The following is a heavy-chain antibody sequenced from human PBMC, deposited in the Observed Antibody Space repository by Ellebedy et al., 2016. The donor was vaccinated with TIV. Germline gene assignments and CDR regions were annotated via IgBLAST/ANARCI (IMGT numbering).Heavy chain of an antibody. D-gene: IGHD6-25*01. V-gene: IGHV4-59*01. Sequence: SETLSLTXTVSGGSFTTYYWSWIRQPPGKGLEWIGYIYYSGSTSYNPSLKSRVTISGDTSKNQFSLKLRSVTAADTAVYYCARGGEGWRSGSPIYYYSYMDVWGRGTTVTVSS. CDR1: GGSFTTYY. CDR3: ARGGEGWRSGSPIYYYSYMDV. CDR2: IYYSGST. J-gene: IGHJ6*03.